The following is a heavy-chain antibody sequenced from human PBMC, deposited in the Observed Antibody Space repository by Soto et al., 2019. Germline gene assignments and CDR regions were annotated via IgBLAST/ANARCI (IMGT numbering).Heavy chain of an antibody. CDR2: ISYDGSRE. D-gene: IGHD3-3*01. CDR1: GFTFSRFG. V-gene: IGHV3-30*18. J-gene: IGHJ4*02. CDR3: AKESNDDSANSKECFDC. Sequence: TGGSLRLSCAASGFTFSRFGMHWVRQAPGKGLEWVAVISYDGSREYFADSVKGRFTISRDNSKNTLYLQMDSLRAEDTAVYYCAKESNDDSANSKECFDCWGQGTLDTVSS.